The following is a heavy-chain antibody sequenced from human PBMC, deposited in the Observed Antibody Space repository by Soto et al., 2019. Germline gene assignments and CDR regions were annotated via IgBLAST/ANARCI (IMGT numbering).Heavy chain of an antibody. CDR1: GGTFSSYT. J-gene: IGHJ4*02. Sequence: ASVKVSCKASGGTFSSYTISWVRQAPGQGLEWMGIINPSGGRTSYAQKFQGRVTMTRDTSTSTVYMELSSLRSEDTAVYYCARGKWELPPVDYWGQGTLVTVSS. CDR2: INPSGGRT. V-gene: IGHV1-46*01. D-gene: IGHD1-26*01. CDR3: ARGKWELPPVDY.